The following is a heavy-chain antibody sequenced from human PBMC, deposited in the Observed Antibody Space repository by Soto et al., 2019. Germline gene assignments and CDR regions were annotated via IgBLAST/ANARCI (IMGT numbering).Heavy chain of an antibody. V-gene: IGHV3-9*01. D-gene: IGHD5-12*01. CDR2: ISWNSGSI. Sequence: GGSLRLSCAASGFTFDDYAMHWVRQAPGKGLEWVSGISWNSGSIGYADSVKGRFTISRDNAKNSLYLQMNSLRAEDTALYYCAKDLSRDGYTYYYYYGMDVWGQGTTVTVSS. CDR1: GFTFDDYA. J-gene: IGHJ6*02. CDR3: AKDLSRDGYTYYYYYGMDV.